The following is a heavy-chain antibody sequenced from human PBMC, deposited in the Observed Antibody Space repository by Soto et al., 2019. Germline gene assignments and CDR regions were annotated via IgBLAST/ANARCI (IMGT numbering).Heavy chain of an antibody. V-gene: IGHV2-5*02. J-gene: IGHJ4*02. D-gene: IGHD3-9*01. CDR1: GFSLSTSGVG. CDR2: IYWDDDK. CDR3: AHRPPYYDILTGYAAYYFDY. Sequence: SGPTLVNPTQTLTLTCTFSGFSLSTSGVGVGWIRQPPGKALEWLALIYWDDDKRHSPSLKSRLTITKDTSKNQVVLTMTNMDPVDTATYYCAHRPPYYDILTGYAAYYFDYWGQGTLVTVSS.